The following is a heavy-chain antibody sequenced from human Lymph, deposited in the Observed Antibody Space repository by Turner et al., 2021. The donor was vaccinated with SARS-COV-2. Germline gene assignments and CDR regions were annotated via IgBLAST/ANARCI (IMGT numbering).Heavy chain of an antibody. V-gene: IGHV1-69*10. CDR3: ARDSPYCSSTSCYDP. CDR2: SIPILAIA. CDR1: GGTFSSYA. Sequence: QVQLVQSWAEVKKPWSSVRVSCKPSGGTFSSYAITWVRQAPGQGLEWMGGSIPILAIANYAQKFQGRVTITADKSTSTAYMELSSLRSEDTAVYYCARDSPYCSSTSCYDPWGQGTLVTVSS. D-gene: IGHD2-2*01. J-gene: IGHJ5*02.